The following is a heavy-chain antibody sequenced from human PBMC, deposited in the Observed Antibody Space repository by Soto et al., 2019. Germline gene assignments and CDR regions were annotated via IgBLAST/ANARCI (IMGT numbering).Heavy chain of an antibody. V-gene: IGHV4-59*01. J-gene: IGHJ6*02. CDR1: GGSTSSYY. D-gene: IGHD1-20*01. Sequence: QVQLQESGPGLVKPSETLSLTCTVSGGSTSSYYWSWIRQPPGKGLEWIGYIYYSGITNYNPSLKSRVTISVDTSKNQFSLTLSSLTAADTAVYYCARYKSNYYYGMDVWGQGTTVTVSS. CDR2: IYYSGIT. CDR3: ARYKSNYYYGMDV.